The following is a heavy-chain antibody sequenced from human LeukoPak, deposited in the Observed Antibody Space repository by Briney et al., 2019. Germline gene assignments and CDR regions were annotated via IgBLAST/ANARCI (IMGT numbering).Heavy chain of an antibody. V-gene: IGHV5-51*01. CDR2: IYPGDSDT. J-gene: IGHJ4*02. Sequence: GESLKISCKGSGYSFTSYWIGWVRQRPGKGLEWMGIIYPGDSDTRYSPSFQGQVTISADKSISTAYLQWSSLKASDTAMYYCARHKRGYSGYDAIDYWGQGTLVTVSS. CDR3: ARHKRGYSGYDAIDY. D-gene: IGHD5-12*01. CDR1: GYSFTSYW.